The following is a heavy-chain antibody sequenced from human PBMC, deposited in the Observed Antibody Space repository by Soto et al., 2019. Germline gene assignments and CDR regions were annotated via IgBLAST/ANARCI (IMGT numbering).Heavy chain of an antibody. J-gene: IGHJ4*03. CDR2: VYHSGST. CDR3: ARDTGLAPTVWGY. D-gene: IGHD7-27*01. Sequence: QVQLQESGPGLVKPSQTLSLTCSVSGDSIRGGGHYWNWILQFPGKGLEWIGYVYHSGSTHYNPSLRGLLTISINTSKTQFPLMLISVTAADTALYYCARDTGLAPTVWGYWGHGTQVTVSS. CDR1: GDSIRGGGHY. V-gene: IGHV4-31*01.